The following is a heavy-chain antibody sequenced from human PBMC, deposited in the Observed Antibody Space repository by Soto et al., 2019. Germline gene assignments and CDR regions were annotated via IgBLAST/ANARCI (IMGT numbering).Heavy chain of an antibody. CDR1: GGTFSSYT. CDR3: AEFFSRAAVGKEGYNGMDV. J-gene: IGHJ6*02. Sequence: SVKVSCKASGGTFSSYTISWVRQAPGQGLEWMGRIIPILGIANYAQKFQGRVTITADKSTSTAYMELSSLRSEDTAVYYCAEFFSRAAVGKEGYNGMDVGAQGTRVPVSS. D-gene: IGHD6-13*01. CDR2: IIPILGIA. V-gene: IGHV1-69*02.